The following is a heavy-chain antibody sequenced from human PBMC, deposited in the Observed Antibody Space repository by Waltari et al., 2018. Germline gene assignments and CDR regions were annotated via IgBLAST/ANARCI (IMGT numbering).Heavy chain of an antibody. CDR1: GFTFRRYS. CDR3: ARDHPPRA. CDR2: ISSSSSTI. V-gene: IGHV3-48*04. J-gene: IGHJ5*02. Sequence: VQLVESGGGLVQHGGSLRLPGAASGFTFRRYSMNWVRQAPGKGLEWVSCISSSSSTIYYADSVKGRFTISRDNAKNSLYLQMNSLGAEDTAVYYCARDHPPRAWGQGTLVTVSS.